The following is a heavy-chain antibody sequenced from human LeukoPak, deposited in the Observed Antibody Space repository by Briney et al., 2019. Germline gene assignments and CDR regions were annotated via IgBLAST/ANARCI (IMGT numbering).Heavy chain of an antibody. D-gene: IGHD6-19*01. J-gene: IGHJ6*02. Sequence: GGSLRLSCAASGFTVSSNYMSWVRQAPGKGLEWVSVIYSGGSTYYADSVKGRFTISRDNPKNTLYLQMNSLRAEDTAVYYCARDKAVAGSYYYYGMDVWGQGTTVTVSS. CDR1: GFTVSSNY. CDR3: ARDKAVAGSYYYYGMDV. V-gene: IGHV3-66*01. CDR2: IYSGGST.